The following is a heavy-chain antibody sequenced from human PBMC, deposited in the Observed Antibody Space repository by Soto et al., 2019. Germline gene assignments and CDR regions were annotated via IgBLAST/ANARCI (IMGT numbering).Heavy chain of an antibody. Sequence: SETLSLTCAVYGGSFSGYYWSWIRQPPGKGLEWIGEINHSGSTNYNPSLKSRVTISVDTSKNQFSLKLSSVTAADTAVYYCARDSGYSYGYRSRHYGMDVWGQGTTVTVS. CDR1: GGSFSGYY. CDR2: INHSGST. D-gene: IGHD5-18*01. J-gene: IGHJ6*02. CDR3: ARDSGYSYGYRSRHYGMDV. V-gene: IGHV4-34*01.